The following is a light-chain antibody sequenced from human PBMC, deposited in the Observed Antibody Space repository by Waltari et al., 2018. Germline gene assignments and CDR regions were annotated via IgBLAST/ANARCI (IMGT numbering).Light chain of an antibody. CDR1: SGSLASHS. Sequence: NFVLTQPHSVSESPGKTVTISCTRNSGSLASHSVQWYQQRPGSSPSTVIYDNVQRPSGVPDRFSCSIDSFSNSASLTISGLKTEDEADYYCQSYDDNNHWLFGGGTKLTVL. CDR2: DNV. V-gene: IGLV6-57*01. CDR3: QSYDDNNHWL. J-gene: IGLJ3*02.